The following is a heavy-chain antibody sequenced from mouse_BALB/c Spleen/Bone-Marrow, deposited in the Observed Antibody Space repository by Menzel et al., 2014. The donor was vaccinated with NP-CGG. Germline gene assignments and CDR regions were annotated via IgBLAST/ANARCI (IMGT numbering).Heavy chain of an antibody. Sequence: ESGPGLVKPSQSLSLTCFVTGYSITSGYFCNWIRQFPGNKLEWMGYISYDGTNNYNPSLKNRISITRDTSKNHFFLKLNSVTTEDTATYYCARVSYRYNWYYDVWGAGTTVTVSS. V-gene: IGHV3-6*02. CDR1: GYSITSGYF. CDR2: ISYDGTN. CDR3: ARVSYRYNWYYDV. J-gene: IGHJ1*01. D-gene: IGHD2-14*01.